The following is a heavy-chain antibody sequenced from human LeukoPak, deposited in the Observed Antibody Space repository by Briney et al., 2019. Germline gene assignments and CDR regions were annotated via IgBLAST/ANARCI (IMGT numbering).Heavy chain of an antibody. CDR1: GFTVSNKY. CDR2: ISYDGSNK. CDR3: ARDAVDYYIPRGHYYYYMDV. Sequence: GGSLRLSCAASGFTVSNKYMTWVRQAPGKGLEWVAVISYDGSNKYYADSVKGRFTISRDNSKNTLYLQMNSLRAEDTAVYYCARDAVDYYIPRGHYYYYMDVWGKGTTVTVSS. D-gene: IGHD1-26*01. J-gene: IGHJ6*03. V-gene: IGHV3-30*03.